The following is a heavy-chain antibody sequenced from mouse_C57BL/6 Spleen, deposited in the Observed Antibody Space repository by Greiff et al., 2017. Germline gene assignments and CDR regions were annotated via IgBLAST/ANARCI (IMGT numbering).Heavy chain of an antibody. D-gene: IGHD4-1*01. CDR1: GFSLTSYG. CDR3: ARMDWDGDY. CDR2: IWSGGST. J-gene: IGHJ2*01. Sequence: VQLQQSGPGLVQPSQSLSITCTVSGFSLTSYGVHWVRQSPGKGLEWLGVIWSGGSTDYNAAFISRLSISKDNSKSQVFFKMNSLQADDTAIYYCARMDWDGDYWGQGTTLTVSS. V-gene: IGHV2-2*01.